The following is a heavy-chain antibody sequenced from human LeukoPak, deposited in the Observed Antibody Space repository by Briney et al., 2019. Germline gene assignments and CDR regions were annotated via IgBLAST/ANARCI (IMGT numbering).Heavy chain of an antibody. CDR3: ARVLRAASWRSYDY. J-gene: IGHJ4*02. CDR2: IYYNGDT. V-gene: IGHV4-61*01. CDR1: GGSVSNSLYY. Sequence: PSETLSLTCTVSGGSVSNSLYYWSWIRQPPGKGLEWIVYIYYNGDTNYNPSLKSRVIISIDTSSNQFSLRLNSMTAADTAVYYCARVLRAASWRSYDYWGQGSLVTVSS. D-gene: IGHD5-18*01.